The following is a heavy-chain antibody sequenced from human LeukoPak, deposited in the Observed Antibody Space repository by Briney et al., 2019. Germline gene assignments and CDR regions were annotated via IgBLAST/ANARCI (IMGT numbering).Heavy chain of an antibody. CDR3: TTIKRGNIFGYFDF. CDR1: GDSVSSNSAA. D-gene: IGHD5-18*01. V-gene: IGHV6-1*01. Sequence: SQTLSLTCAISGDSVSSNSAAWTWIRQSPSRGLEWLGRTYYRSKWYNEYAVSVKSRITINPDTSKNQLSLRLSSVTAADTAVYYCTTIKRGNIFGYFDFWGQGILVTVSS. CDR2: TYYRSKWYN. J-gene: IGHJ4*02.